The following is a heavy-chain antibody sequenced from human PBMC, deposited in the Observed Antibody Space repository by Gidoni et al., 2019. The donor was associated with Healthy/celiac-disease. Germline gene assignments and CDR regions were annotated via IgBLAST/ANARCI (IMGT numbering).Heavy chain of an antibody. CDR1: GFTFSNAW. D-gene: IGHD6-13*01. Sequence: EVQLVESGGGLVKPGGSLRLSCAASGFTFSNAWMNWVRQAPGKGLEWVGRIKSKTDGGTTDYAAPVKGRFTISRDDSKNTLYLQMNSLKTEDTAVYYCTTDLGYSSIIDLFDPWGQGTLVTVSS. J-gene: IGHJ5*02. CDR3: TTDLGYSSIIDLFDP. CDR2: IKSKTDGGTT. V-gene: IGHV3-15*07.